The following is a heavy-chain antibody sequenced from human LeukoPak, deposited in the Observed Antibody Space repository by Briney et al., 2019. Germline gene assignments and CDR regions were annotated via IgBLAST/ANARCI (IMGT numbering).Heavy chain of an antibody. J-gene: IGHJ4*02. D-gene: IGHD1-26*01. CDR3: AKDVGKWESLHFFDY. Sequence: GGSLRLSCLTSGFTFSTNAMSWVRQAPGKGLEWISGISGSGASTYYADSVTGRFTISRDNSRNTLYLQMNSLRGGDTAVYYCAKDVGKWESLHFFDYWGQGTLVTVSS. V-gene: IGHV3-23*01. CDR1: GFTFSTNA. CDR2: ISGSGAST.